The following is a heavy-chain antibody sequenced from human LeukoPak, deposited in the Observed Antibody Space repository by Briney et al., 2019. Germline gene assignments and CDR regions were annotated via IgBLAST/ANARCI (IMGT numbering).Heavy chain of an antibody. CDR1: GGSFSGYY. J-gene: IGHJ4*02. CDR3: ARRRPKGYYDSSGYSDY. Sequence: SQTLSLTCAVYGGSFSGYYWSWIRQPPGKGLEWIGEINHSGSTNYNPSLKSRVTISVDTSKNQFSLKLSSVTAADTAVYYCARRRPKGYYDSSGYSDYWGQGTLVTVSS. D-gene: IGHD3-22*01. CDR2: INHSGST. V-gene: IGHV4-34*01.